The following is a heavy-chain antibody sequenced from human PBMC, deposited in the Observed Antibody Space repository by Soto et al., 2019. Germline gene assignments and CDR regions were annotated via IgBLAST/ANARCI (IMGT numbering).Heavy chain of an antibody. D-gene: IGHD2-15*01. V-gene: IGHV3-21*01. Sequence: GGSLRLSCAASGFTFSSYSMNWVRQAPGKGLEWVSSISSSSSYIYYADSVKGRFTISRDNAKNSLYLQMNSLRAEDTAVYYCASLVGVVVAATENDYWGQGTLVTVSS. CDR3: ASLVGVVVAATENDY. J-gene: IGHJ4*02. CDR1: GFTFSSYS. CDR2: ISSSSSYI.